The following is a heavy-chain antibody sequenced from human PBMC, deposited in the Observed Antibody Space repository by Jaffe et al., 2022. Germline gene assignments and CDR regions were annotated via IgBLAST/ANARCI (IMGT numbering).Heavy chain of an antibody. D-gene: IGHD3-10*01. CDR3: ASPMIQGD. CDR2: IGSSGTT. Sequence: EVQLVESGGGLVQPGGSLRLSCASSGFPFSSYSMNWVRQAPGKGLEWVSYIGSSGTTHYADSVKGRFTISRDNAKNSLYLQMNSLSAEDTAVYYCASPMIQGDWGQGTLVTVSS. V-gene: IGHV3-48*01. CDR1: GFPFSSYS. J-gene: IGHJ4*02.